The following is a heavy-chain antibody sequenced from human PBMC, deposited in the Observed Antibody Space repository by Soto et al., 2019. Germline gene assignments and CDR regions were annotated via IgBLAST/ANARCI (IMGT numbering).Heavy chain of an antibody. CDR1: GGSISSGGYY. CDR2: IYYIGSI. J-gene: IGHJ6*02. Sequence: SETLSLTCTVSGGSISSGGYYWSWIRQHPGKGLEWIGYIYYIGSIYYNPSLKSRVTISVDTSMNQFSLKLSSVTAADTAVYYCARDAVLVPAAVPYYYYGMDVWGQGTTVTVSS. D-gene: IGHD2-2*01. CDR3: ARDAVLVPAAVPYYYYGMDV. V-gene: IGHV4-31*03.